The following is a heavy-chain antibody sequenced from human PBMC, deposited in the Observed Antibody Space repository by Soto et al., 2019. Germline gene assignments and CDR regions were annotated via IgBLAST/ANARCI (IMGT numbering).Heavy chain of an antibody. Sequence: SETLSLTCTVSGGSISSGGYSWSWIRQPPGEGLEWIGYIYHSGSTYYNPSLKSRVTISVDRSKSQFSLKLSSVTAADTAVYYCARLLWSNSNWFDPWGQGTLVTVSS. CDR3: ARLLWSNSNWFDP. CDR2: IYHSGST. D-gene: IGHD3-10*01. CDR1: GGSISSGGYS. J-gene: IGHJ5*02. V-gene: IGHV4-30-2*01.